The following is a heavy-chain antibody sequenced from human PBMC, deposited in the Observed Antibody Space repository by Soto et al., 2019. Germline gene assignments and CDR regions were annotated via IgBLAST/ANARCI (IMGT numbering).Heavy chain of an antibody. CDR3: SRVSSTSALGMQV. V-gene: IGHV4-4*02. D-gene: IGHD6-6*01. J-gene: IGHJ6*02. CDR2: IYQTGST. CDR1: GGSISTINW. Sequence: SETLSLTCAVSGGSISTINWWTWVRQPPGKGLDWMGEIYQTGSTSYNPSLDSRVTISIDKSKNQFSLRLRSVTAAVTTVYYLSRVSSTSALGMQVWGQGTTVTASS.